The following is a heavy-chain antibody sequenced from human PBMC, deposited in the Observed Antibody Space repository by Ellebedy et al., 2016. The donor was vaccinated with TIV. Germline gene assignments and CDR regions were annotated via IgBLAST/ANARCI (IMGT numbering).Heavy chain of an antibody. V-gene: IGHV3-11*04. J-gene: IGHJ6*02. CDR1: GFSFKDYY. CDR2: ISSRDGTV. CDR3: ARPVITEGSAPGYYGLDV. D-gene: IGHD4-23*01. Sequence: PGGSLRLSCAASGFSFKDYYMTWVRQAPGQGLEWVSYISSRDGTVHYADSVKGRFTISRDDAKTSLHLQMNSLRIEDTAVYYCARPVITEGSAPGYYGLDVWGLGTTVIVSS.